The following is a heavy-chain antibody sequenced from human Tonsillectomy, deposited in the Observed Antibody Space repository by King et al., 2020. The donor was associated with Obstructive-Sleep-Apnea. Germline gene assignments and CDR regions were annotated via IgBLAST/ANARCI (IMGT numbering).Heavy chain of an antibody. J-gene: IGHJ4*02. Sequence: QLVQSGAEVKKPGASVKVSCKASGYTFTGYYMHWVRQAPGQGLEWMGWINPNSGGTNYAQKFQGRVTMTRDTSISTAYMELSRLRSDDTAVYYCARGILAYYYDSSGYYAPDYWGQGTLVTVSS. D-gene: IGHD3-22*01. CDR1: GYTFTGYY. CDR3: ARGILAYYYDSSGYYAPDY. V-gene: IGHV1-2*02. CDR2: INPNSGGT.